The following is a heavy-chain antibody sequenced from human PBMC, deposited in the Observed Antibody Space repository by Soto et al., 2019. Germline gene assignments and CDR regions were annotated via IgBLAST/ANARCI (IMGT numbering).Heavy chain of an antibody. V-gene: IGHV1-18*01. J-gene: IGHJ5*02. CDR3: ARDERRYCISTSCNNWFDP. CDR1: GYTFTSYG. D-gene: IGHD2-2*01. Sequence: QVQLVQSGAEVKKPGASVKVSCKASGYTFTSYGISWVRQAPGQGLEWMGWISAYNGNTNYAQKLQGRVTMTTDTSTSTAYMELRSLRSDDTAVYYCARDERRYCISTSCNNWFDPWGQGTLVTVSS. CDR2: ISAYNGNT.